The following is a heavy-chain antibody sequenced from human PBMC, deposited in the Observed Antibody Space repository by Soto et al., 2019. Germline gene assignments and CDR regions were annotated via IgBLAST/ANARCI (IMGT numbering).Heavy chain of an antibody. CDR3: AKLGSSSWSPHYYFDY. V-gene: IGHV3-23*01. CDR2: ITGTGSDT. D-gene: IGHD2-2*01. CDR1: GFTFYNYA. Sequence: PGGSLRLSCAASGFTFYNYAMGWVRQAPGKGLEWVSAITGTGSDTYYVDSVKGRFTISRGNSENTLYLQMSSLRAEDTAIYYCAKLGSSSWSPHYYFDYWGQGALVTVSS. J-gene: IGHJ4*02.